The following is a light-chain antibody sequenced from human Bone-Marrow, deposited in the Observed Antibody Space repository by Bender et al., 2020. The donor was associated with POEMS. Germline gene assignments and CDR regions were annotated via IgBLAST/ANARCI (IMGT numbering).Light chain of an antibody. CDR3: SSYAGSRTYYV. J-gene: IGLJ1*01. Sequence: QSALTQPASVSGSPGQSITISCTGTSSDVGGYNYVSWYQQHPAKAPKLMIYEVSSRPSGVSYRFSGSKSGNTASLTISGLQAEDEADYYCSSYAGSRTYYVFGTGTKVTVL. CDR2: EVS. CDR1: SSDVGGYNY. V-gene: IGLV2-14*01.